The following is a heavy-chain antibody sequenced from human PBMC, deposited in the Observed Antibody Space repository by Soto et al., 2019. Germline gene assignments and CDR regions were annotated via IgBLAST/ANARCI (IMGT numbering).Heavy chain of an antibody. CDR2: TYFRFKWYT. CDR3: ARVYFQVAGAFDP. D-gene: IGHD6-19*01. J-gene: IGHJ5*02. CDR1: GDNVSSDTAA. V-gene: IGHV6-1*01. Sequence: QVQLQQSGPGLVRSSQTLSLTCAISGDNVSSDTAAWNWFRQSPSRGLEWLGRTYFRFKWYTDYGASLKSRITIDAVSSKNQFSLQLRSVTPEDTAVYFCARVYFQVAGAFDPWGQGTPVIVSS.